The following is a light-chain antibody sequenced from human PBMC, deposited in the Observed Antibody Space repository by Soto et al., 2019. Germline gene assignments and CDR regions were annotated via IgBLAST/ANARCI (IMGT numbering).Light chain of an antibody. V-gene: IGKV3-11*01. CDR3: QQRGNCPIT. CDR1: QSVSSY. CDR2: FAS. Sequence: EIVLTQSPATLSLSPGERATLSCRASQSVSSYLAWYQQKPGQAPMLLLYFASNMATGIPARFSGSGSGTVVLLTISSLEPEEYALYYCQQRGNCPITFGQGTRLEIK. J-gene: IGKJ5*01.